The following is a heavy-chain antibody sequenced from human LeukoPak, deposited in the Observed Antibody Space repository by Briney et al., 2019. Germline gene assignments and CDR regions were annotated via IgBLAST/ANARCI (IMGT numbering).Heavy chain of an antibody. Sequence: GESLQISCKGSGYSFSNYWIGWVRQMPGKGLEWMGIIYPDDSDTRYSPYFQGQVTISADKSINTAYLQWSSLKASDSALYYCARRYYYGSGSWDTFDYWGQGTLVTVST. CDR2: IYPDDSDT. J-gene: IGHJ4*02. CDR3: ARRYYYGSGSWDTFDY. V-gene: IGHV5-51*01. CDR1: GYSFSNYW. D-gene: IGHD3-10*01.